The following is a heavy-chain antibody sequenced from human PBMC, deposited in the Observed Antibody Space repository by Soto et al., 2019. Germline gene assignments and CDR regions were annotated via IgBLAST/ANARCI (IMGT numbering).Heavy chain of an antibody. CDR2: IIPIFGTA. CDR3: ARDRGPSSGYYPYWFDP. Sequence: QVQLVQSGAEVKKPGSSVKVSCKASGGTFSSYAITWVRQAPGQGLEWMGGIIPIFGTANYAQKFQARVTITADESTSTAYMELRRLRSDDTAVYYCARDRGPSSGYYPYWFDPWGQGTLVTVSS. D-gene: IGHD3-22*01. CDR1: GGTFSSYA. V-gene: IGHV1-69*12. J-gene: IGHJ5*02.